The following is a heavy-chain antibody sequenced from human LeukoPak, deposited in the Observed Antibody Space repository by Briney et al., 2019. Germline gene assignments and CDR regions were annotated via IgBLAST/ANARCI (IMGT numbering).Heavy chain of an antibody. V-gene: IGHV3-23*01. CDR3: AKELIIAVAGTGVDY. CDR1: GFTLNGFD. CDR2: ISGSGGST. D-gene: IGHD6-19*01. J-gene: IGHJ4*02. Sequence: GGSLRLSCAASGFTLNGFDVHWVRQASGKGLEWVSAISGSGGSTYYADSVKGRFTISRDNSKNTLYLQMNSLRAEDTAVYYCAKELIIAVAGTGVDYWGQGTLVTVSS.